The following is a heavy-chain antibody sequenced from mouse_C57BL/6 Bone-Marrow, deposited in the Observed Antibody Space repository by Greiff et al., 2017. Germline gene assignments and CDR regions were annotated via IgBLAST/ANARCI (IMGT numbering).Heavy chain of an antibody. CDR2: IAPNSGGT. D-gene: IGHD1-3*01. CDR3: ARSGYIRGWYFDV. CDR1: GYTFTSYW. J-gene: IGHJ1*03. V-gene: IGHV1-72*01. Sequence: QVQLQQPGAELVKPGASVKLSCKASGYTFTSYWMHWVKQRPGRGLEWIGRIAPNSGGTKYNEKFKSKATLTVDKPSSTAYMQLSSLTSEDSAVYYCARSGYIRGWYFDVWGTGTTVTVSS.